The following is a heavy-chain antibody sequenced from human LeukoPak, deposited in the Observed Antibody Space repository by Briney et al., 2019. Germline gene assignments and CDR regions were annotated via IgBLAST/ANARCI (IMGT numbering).Heavy chain of an antibody. D-gene: IGHD1-26*01. J-gene: IGHJ4*02. CDR1: GGSFSSYY. V-gene: IGHV4-34*01. Sequence: PSETLSLTCAVYGGSFSSYYWSWIRQPPGKGLEWIGEINHSGSTNYNPSLKSRVTISVDTSKNQFSLKLSSVTAADTAVYYCARGIVGATEIDYWGQGTLVTVSS. CDR3: ARGIVGATEIDY. CDR2: INHSGST.